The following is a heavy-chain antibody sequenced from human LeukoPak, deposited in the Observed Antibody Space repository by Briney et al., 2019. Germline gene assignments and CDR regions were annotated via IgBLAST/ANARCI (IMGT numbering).Heavy chain of an antibody. CDR1: GYTFTTNY. CDR2: MNPNSGDT. Sequence: ASVKVSCTASGYTFTTNYTHWVRQAPGQGLEWMGWMNPNSGDTKYAQKFQGRVTMTRDTSITTAYMELSRLRSDDTAVYYCATDQYNSASGRFDPWGQGSLVTVSS. CDR3: ATDQYNSASGRFDP. V-gene: IGHV1-2*02. D-gene: IGHD6-6*01. J-gene: IGHJ5*02.